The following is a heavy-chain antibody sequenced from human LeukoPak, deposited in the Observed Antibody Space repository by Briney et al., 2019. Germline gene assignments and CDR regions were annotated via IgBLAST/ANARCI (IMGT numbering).Heavy chain of an antibody. CDR3: ARGWLRRALNWFDP. J-gene: IGHJ5*02. CDR2: INYSGGA. CDR1: GGSFSSHY. V-gene: IGHV4-34*01. Sequence: SETLSLTCAVYGGSFSSHYWNWIRQPPGKGLEWIGEINYSGGANYDPSLKSRVTISVDTSKNQFSLKLSSVTAADTAVYYCARGWLRRALNWFDPWGQGTLVTVSS. D-gene: IGHD5-12*01.